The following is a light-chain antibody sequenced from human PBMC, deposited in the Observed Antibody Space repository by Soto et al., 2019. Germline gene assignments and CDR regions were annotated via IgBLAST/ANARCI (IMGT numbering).Light chain of an antibody. Sequence: QSVLTQPPPASGTPGQRVTISCSGSSSNIGSNYVYWYQQLPGTAPKLLIYRNIQRPSGVPDRFSGSKSGTSASLAISGLRSEAEADYYCAAWDDSLSGVVFGGGTQLTVL. CDR3: AAWDDSLSGVV. CDR1: SSNIGSNY. V-gene: IGLV1-47*01. CDR2: RNI. J-gene: IGLJ2*01.